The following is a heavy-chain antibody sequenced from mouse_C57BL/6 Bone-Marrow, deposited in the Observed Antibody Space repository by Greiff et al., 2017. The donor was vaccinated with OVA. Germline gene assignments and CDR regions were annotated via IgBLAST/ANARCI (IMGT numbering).Heavy chain of an antibody. J-gene: IGHJ4*01. CDR1: GFYFSSYW. CDR3: SRLGYAIDY. V-gene: IGHV4-1*01. CDR2: INPDSSTL. Sequence: EVKLLESGGGLVQPGGSLKLSCAASGFYFSSYWMSWVRRAPGKGLEWIGDINPDSSTLDYAPSVEVKFIISIDNANNTLYLQMNKMRSEDAALYCFSRLGYAIDYWDRGTAVTVSS.